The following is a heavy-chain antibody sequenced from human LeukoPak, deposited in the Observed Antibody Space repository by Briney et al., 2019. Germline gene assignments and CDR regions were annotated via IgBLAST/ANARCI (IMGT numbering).Heavy chain of an antibody. J-gene: IGHJ4*02. Sequence: GGSLRLSCAASGFTVSSNYMSWVRQAPGKGLEWVSVIYSDDSTYYADSVKGRFTISRDISKNTLYLQMNSLRVEDTAVYYCARVIGGGYFDFWGQGTLVTVSS. D-gene: IGHD3-10*01. CDR2: IYSDDST. CDR3: ARVIGGGYFDF. CDR1: GFTVSSNY. V-gene: IGHV3-66*01.